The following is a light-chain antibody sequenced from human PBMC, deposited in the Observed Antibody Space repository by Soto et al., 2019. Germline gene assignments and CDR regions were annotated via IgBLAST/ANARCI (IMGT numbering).Light chain of an antibody. CDR1: SSDVGAYDY. CDR3: SSYTSSSTRV. Sequence: TSSDVGAYDYVSWYQQHPDKAPKLMIYEVSNRPSGVSNRFSGSKSVNTATLTISGLQAEDEADYYCSSYTSSSTRVFGTGTKVTV. CDR2: EVS. J-gene: IGLJ1*01. V-gene: IGLV2-14*03.